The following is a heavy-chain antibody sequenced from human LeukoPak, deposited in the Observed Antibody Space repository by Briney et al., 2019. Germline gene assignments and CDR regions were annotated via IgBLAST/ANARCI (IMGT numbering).Heavy chain of an antibody. CDR1: GFTFSSYA. CDR3: ARDALVGATSEIDY. CDR2: ISYDGSNK. D-gene: IGHD1-26*01. Sequence: GGSLRLSCAASGFTFSSYAMHWVRQAPGKGLEGGAVISYDGSNKYYADSVKCRFTISRDNSKNTLYLQMNSLRAEDTAVYYCARDALVGATSEIDYWGQGTLVTVSS. J-gene: IGHJ4*02. V-gene: IGHV3-30-3*01.